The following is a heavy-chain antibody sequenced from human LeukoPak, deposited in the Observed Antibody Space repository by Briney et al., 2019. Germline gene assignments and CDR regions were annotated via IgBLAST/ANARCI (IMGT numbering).Heavy chain of an antibody. D-gene: IGHD6-19*01. CDR3: APPPSSGYFDY. J-gene: IGHJ4*02. V-gene: IGHV3-21*01. CDR2: ISSSSSYI. Sequence: GGSLRLSCAASGFTFGSYSMNWVRQAPGKGLEWVSSISSSSSYIYYADSVKGRFTISRDNAKNSLYLQMNSLRAEDTAVYYCAPPPSSGYFDYWGQGTLVTVSS. CDR1: GFTFGSYS.